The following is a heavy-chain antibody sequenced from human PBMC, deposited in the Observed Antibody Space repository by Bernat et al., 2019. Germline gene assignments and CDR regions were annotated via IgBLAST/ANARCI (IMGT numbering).Heavy chain of an antibody. V-gene: IGHV4-39*01. D-gene: IGHD2-2*01. CDR2: IYYSGST. J-gene: IGHJ4*02. CDR3: ARIVVVPAAMFGAVELFDY. CDR1: GGSISSSSYY. Sequence: QLQLQESGPGLVKPSETLSLTCTVSGGSISSSSYYWGWIRQPPGKGLEWIGSIYYSGSTYYNPSLKSRVTISVDTSKNQFSLKLSSVTAADTAVYYCARIVVVPAAMFGAVELFDYWGQGTLVTVSS.